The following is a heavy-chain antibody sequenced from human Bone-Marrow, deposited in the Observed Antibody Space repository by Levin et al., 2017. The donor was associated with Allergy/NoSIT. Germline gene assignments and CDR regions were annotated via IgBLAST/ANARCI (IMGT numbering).Heavy chain of an antibody. J-gene: IGHJ4*02. CDR2: IYPGDSDT. V-gene: IGHV5-51*01. CDR3: ARQVTYNYAHEPFDS. D-gene: IGHD5-18*01. CDR1: GYSFTKYW. Sequence: GGSLRLSCQGSGYSFTKYWIGWVRQMPGKGLEWMGIIYPGDSDTKYSPSFQGRVTISADKSINTAYLQWSSLEASDTAMYFCARQVTYNYAHEPFDSWGQGTLVTVSS.